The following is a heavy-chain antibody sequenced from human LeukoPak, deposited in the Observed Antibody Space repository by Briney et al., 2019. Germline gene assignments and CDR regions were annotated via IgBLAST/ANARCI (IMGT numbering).Heavy chain of an antibody. J-gene: IGHJ4*02. CDR3: ARDRLTTVTTFHFDY. CDR2: IWSDTTNK. V-gene: IGHV3-33*01. Sequence: GGSLRLSCAASGFTFSDYGIHWVRQAPGKGLEWVAVIWSDTTNKYYADSVKGRFTISRDNSKNTLYLQMSSLRAEDTAMYYCARDRLTTVTTFHFDYWGQGTLVTVSS. CDR1: GFTFSDYG. D-gene: IGHD4-17*01.